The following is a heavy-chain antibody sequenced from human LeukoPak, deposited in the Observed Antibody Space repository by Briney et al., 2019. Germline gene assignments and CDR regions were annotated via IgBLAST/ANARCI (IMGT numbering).Heavy chain of an antibody. CDR2: ISYDGSNK. CDR1: GFAFSSYG. V-gene: IGHV3-30*18. J-gene: IGHJ4*02. Sequence: GGSLRLSCAASGFAFSSYGMHWVRQAPGKGLEWVAVISYDGSNKYYADSVKGRFTISRDNSKNTLYLQMNSLRAEDTALYYCAKIGSGSSLDFDYWGQGTLVTVSS. D-gene: IGHD3-10*01. CDR3: AKIGSGSSLDFDY.